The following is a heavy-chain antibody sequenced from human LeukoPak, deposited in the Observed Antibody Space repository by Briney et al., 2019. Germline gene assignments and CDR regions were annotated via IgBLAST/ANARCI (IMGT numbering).Heavy chain of an antibody. J-gene: IGHJ6*02. CDR2: INAGNGNT. V-gene: IGHV1-3*01. CDR3: ASGGRGYWSGKAFYYYYGMDV. CDR1: GYTFTSYA. D-gene: IGHD2-15*01. Sequence: ASVKVSCKASGYTFTSYAMHWVRQAPGQRLEWMGWINAGNGNTKYSQKFQGRVTITRDTSASTAYIELSSLRSEDTAVYYCASGGRGYWSGKAFYYYYGMDVWGQGTTVTVSS.